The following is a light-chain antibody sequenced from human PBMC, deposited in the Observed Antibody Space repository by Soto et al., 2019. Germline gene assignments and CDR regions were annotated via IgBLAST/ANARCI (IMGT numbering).Light chain of an antibody. CDR3: YSYAGRNIWV. CDR2: GVT. J-gene: IGLJ3*02. CDR1: GSDICAYNF. Sequence: QSALAQPPSASGSPGQSVTISCTGSGSDICAYNFVSWYQQHPGKAPKLMIFGVTERPSGVPDRFSGSKSGNTASLTVSGLHADDEAVYYCYSYAGRNIWVFGGWTKLTVL. V-gene: IGLV2-8*01.